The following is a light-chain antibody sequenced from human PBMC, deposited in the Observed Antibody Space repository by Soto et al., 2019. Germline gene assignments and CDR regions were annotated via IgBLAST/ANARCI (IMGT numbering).Light chain of an antibody. CDR2: AAY. CDR3: QQTYSIPRA. J-gene: IGKJ1*01. V-gene: IGKV1-39*01. Sequence: MTQSPSSLSASVGVRITITCRASRDIGSDLSWYQQKVGEPPKLLIYAAYSLQSGVPSRFSGSGSGADYTLTIRRLQPEDFATYYCQQTYSIPRAFGQGTKVDIK. CDR1: RDIGSD.